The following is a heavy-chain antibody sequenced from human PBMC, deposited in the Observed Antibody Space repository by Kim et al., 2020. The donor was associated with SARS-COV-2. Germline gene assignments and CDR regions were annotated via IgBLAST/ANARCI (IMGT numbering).Heavy chain of an antibody. J-gene: IGHJ4*02. CDR3: ASQRGGVVY. CDR1: GYTFTTYI. Sequence: ASVKVSCKASGYTFTTYIIHWVRQAPGQRLEWMGWTNAGNGNTKYSQKFQGRVTITRDTSASTAYMELSSLRYEDTSIYYCASQRGGVVYWGQGTLVTVSS. D-gene: IGHD2-8*02. CDR2: TNAGNGNT. V-gene: IGHV1-3*01.